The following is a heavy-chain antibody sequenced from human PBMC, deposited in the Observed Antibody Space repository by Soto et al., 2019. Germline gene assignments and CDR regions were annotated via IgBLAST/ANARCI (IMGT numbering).Heavy chain of an antibody. V-gene: IGHV1-69*02. Sequence: SVKVSCKDSGGTFSSYTISWVRQAPGQGLEWMGRITPILGIANYAQKFQGRVTITADKSTSTAYMELSSLRSEDTAVYYCARGPRSSGYPPEYWFDPWGQGTLVTVSS. J-gene: IGHJ5*02. D-gene: IGHD3-22*01. CDR2: ITPILGIA. CDR1: GGTFSSYT. CDR3: ARGPRSSGYPPEYWFDP.